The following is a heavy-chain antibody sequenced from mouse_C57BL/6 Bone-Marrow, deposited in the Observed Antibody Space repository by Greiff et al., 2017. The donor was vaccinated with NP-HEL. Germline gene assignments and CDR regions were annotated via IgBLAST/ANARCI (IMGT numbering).Heavy chain of an antibody. CDR2: INPNNGGT. D-gene: IGHD1-1*01. V-gene: IGHV1-22*01. CDR3: ARSFITTVVEAY. CDR1: GYTFTDYN. J-gene: IGHJ3*01. Sequence: EVKLQESGPELVKPGASVKMSCKASGYTFTDYNMHWVKQSHGKSLEWIGYINPNNGGTSYNHKFKGKATLTVNKSSSTAYMELRSLTSEDSAVYYCARSFITTVVEAYWGQGTLVTVSA.